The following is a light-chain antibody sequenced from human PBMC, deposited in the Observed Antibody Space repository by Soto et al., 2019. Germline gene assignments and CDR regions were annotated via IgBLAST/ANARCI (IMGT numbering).Light chain of an antibody. CDR2: QDV. V-gene: IGLV3-1*01. CDR1: KLDDKY. J-gene: IGLJ3*02. Sequence: SYELTQPPSVSVSPGQTASITCSGDKLDDKYVFWYQQKPGQSPVVVLYQDVRRPSGIPERFSGSNSGNTATLTIGGTQPVDEADYYCQTWDTSSVVFGGGTKVTVL. CDR3: QTWDTSSVV.